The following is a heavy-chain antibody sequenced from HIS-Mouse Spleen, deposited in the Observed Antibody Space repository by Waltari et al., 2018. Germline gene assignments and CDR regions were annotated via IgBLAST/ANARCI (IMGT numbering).Heavy chain of an antibody. CDR3: AREIPYSSSWYDWYFDL. J-gene: IGHJ2*01. Sequence: QLQLQESGPGLGKPSATLSLTCTVSGRSISSSSYYRGWVRPPPGKGLEWIGSIYYSGSTYYNPSLKSRVTISVDTSKNQFSLKLSSVTAADTAVYYCAREIPYSSSWYDWYFDLWGRGTLVTVSS. CDR1: GRSISSSSYY. D-gene: IGHD6-13*01. CDR2: IYYSGST. V-gene: IGHV4-39*07.